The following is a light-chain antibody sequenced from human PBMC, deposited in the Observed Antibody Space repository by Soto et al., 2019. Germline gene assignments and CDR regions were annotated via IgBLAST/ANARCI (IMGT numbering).Light chain of an antibody. V-gene: IGKV1-5*01. CDR2: DAS. CDR3: PQHNSYPYT. CDR1: QTFSY. J-gene: IGKJ2*01. Sequence: DIQMTQSPSTLSASVGDRVTITCRASQTFSYLAWYQQKPGKAPKLLIYDASTLQSGVPSRFSGSESGTEFTLTISSLQPDDFATYYCPQHNSYPYTFGQGTKLEIK.